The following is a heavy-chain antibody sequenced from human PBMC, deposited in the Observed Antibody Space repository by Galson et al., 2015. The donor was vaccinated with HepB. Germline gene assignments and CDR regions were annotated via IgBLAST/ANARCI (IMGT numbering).Heavy chain of an antibody. CDR1: GFTFSNAW. Sequence: SLRLSCAASGFTFSNAWMSWVRQAPGKGLEWVGRIKSKTDGGTTDYAAPVKGRFTISRDDSKNTLHLQMNSLKTEDTAVYYCTTDADTYGSGSYYRFDYWGQGTLVTVSS. CDR3: TTDADTYGSGSYYRFDY. D-gene: IGHD3-10*01. CDR2: IKSKTDGGTT. J-gene: IGHJ4*02. V-gene: IGHV3-15*01.